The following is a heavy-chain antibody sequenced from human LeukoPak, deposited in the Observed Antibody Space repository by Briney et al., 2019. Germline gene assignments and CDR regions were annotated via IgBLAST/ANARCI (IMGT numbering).Heavy chain of an antibody. D-gene: IGHD3-22*01. V-gene: IGHV1-46*01. Sequence: ASVKVSCKASGYTFTSYYMHWVRQAPGQGLEWMGIINPSGGSTSYAQKFQGRVTVTRDMSTSTVYMELSSLRSEDTAVYYCARPPDRHYYDSSGYGYWGQGTLVTVSS. CDR3: ARPPDRHYYDSSGYGY. CDR1: GYTFTSYY. J-gene: IGHJ4*02. CDR2: INPSGGST.